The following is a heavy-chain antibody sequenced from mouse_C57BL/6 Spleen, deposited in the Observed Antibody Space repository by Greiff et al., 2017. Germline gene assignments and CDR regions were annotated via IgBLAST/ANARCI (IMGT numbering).Heavy chain of an antibody. CDR3: ARDSSGDDAMDY. D-gene: IGHD3-2*02. Sequence: VQLQQPGPELVMPGASVKLSCKASGYTFTSYWMHWVKQRPGQGLEWIGELDPSDSYTNYNQKFKGKSTLTVDKSSSTAYMQLSSLTSEDSAVYYCARDSSGDDAMDYWGKGTSVTVSS. V-gene: IGHV1-69*01. CDR1: GYTFTSYW. J-gene: IGHJ4*01. CDR2: LDPSDSYT.